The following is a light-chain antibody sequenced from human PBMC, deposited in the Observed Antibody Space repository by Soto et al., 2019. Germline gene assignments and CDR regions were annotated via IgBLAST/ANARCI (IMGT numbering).Light chain of an antibody. Sequence: DIQMTQSPSSLSASVGDRVTITCQASQDISNYLNWYQQKPGKAPKLLVYDASNLEAGVPSRFSGSESGTDFTFTINSLQPEDIATYYRQQYGNFPYTFGQGTKLEIK. J-gene: IGKJ2*01. CDR2: DAS. CDR1: QDISNY. CDR3: QQYGNFPYT. V-gene: IGKV1-33*01.